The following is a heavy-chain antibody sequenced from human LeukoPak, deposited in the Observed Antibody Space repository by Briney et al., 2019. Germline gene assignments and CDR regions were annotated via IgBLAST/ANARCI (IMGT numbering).Heavy chain of an antibody. CDR1: GGTFSSYT. Sequence: SVKVSCKASGGTFSSYTISWVRQAPGQGLEWMGRIIPILGIANYAQKFQGRVTITADKSTSTAYMEMSSLRSEDTAVYYCARGVHGSEFDYWGQGTLVTVSP. CDR2: IIPILGIA. J-gene: IGHJ4*02. V-gene: IGHV1-69*02. D-gene: IGHD1-26*01. CDR3: ARGVHGSEFDY.